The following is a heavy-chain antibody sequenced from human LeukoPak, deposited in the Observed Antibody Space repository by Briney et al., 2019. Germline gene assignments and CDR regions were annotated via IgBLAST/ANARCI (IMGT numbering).Heavy chain of an antibody. D-gene: IGHD6-19*01. J-gene: IGHJ4*02. CDR2: ISSSSSYI. V-gene: IGHV3-21*01. CDR3: ARDRGSAWFGPMDY. CDR1: GFSFSSYS. Sequence: GGSLRLSCAVSGFSFSSYSMNWVRQAPGKGLEWVSSISSSSSYIYFADSLKGRLTISRDNSKNTLDLQMNTLRVEDTAVYYCARDRGSAWFGPMDYWGLGTLVTVSS.